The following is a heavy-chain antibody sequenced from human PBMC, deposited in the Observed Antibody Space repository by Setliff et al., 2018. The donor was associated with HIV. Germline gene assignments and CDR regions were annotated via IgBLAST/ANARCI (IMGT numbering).Heavy chain of an antibody. Sequence: GASVKVSCKASGYTFTDFYVNWVRQAPGQGLEWMGWINPKSGVTSYAQNFRARVTMTRDTSSTTAYMELSTLRSDDTALYYCARDLIRITPHGDLPFWGQGTLVTVSS. D-gene: IGHD2-15*01. CDR3: ARDLIRITPHGDLPF. CDR1: GYTFTDFY. V-gene: IGHV1-2*02. CDR2: INPKSGVT. J-gene: IGHJ4*02.